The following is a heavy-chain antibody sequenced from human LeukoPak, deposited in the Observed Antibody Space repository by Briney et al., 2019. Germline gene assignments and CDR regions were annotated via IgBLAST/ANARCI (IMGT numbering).Heavy chain of an antibody. V-gene: IGHV4-34*01. CDR1: GGSFSGYY. CDR2: INYSGST. J-gene: IGHJ4*02. CDR3: AGRGEWTSWNFDY. Sequence: PSETLSLTCAVNGGSFSGYYWSWIRQPPGKGLEWIGEINYSGSTIYNPSLKSRVTMSIDTTKKQFSLKLTSLTAADTAVYYCAGRGEWTSWNFDYWDQGSLVTVSS. D-gene: IGHD3-16*01.